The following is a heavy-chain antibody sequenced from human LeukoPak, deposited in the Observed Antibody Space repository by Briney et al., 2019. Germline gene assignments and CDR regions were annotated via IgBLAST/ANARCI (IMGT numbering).Heavy chain of an antibody. Sequence: ASVKVSCKASGYTFTSYDINWVRQATGQGLEWMGWMNPNSGNTGYAQKFQGRVTITRNTSISTAYMELSSLRSDDTAVYYCARLLWFGESGFDAFDMWGQGTMVTVSS. CDR2: MNPNSGNT. CDR1: GYTFTSYD. V-gene: IGHV1-8*03. J-gene: IGHJ3*02. CDR3: ARLLWFGESGFDAFDM. D-gene: IGHD3-10*01.